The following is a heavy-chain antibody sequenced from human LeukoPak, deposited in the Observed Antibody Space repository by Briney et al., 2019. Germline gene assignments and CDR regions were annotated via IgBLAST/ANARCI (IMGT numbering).Heavy chain of an antibody. CDR1: GGSFSGYY. J-gene: IGHJ4*02. V-gene: IGHV4-34*01. CDR2: INHSGGT. CDR3: ARGLWFDY. D-gene: IGHD3-16*01. Sequence: PSETLSLTCAVYGGSFSGYYWSWIRQPPGKGLGWIGEINHSGGTNYNPSLKSRVTISVDTSKNQFSLMLSSVTAADTAVYYCARGLWFDYWGQGTLVTVSS.